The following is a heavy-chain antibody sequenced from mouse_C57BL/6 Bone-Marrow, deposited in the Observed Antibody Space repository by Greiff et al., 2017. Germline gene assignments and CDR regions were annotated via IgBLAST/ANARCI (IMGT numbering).Heavy chain of an antibody. Sequence: QVQLQQSGAELMKPGASVKFSCKATGYTFTGYWIEWVKQRPGHGLEWIGEILPGSGSTKYNDKFKGKATFTAATSSNTAYMQLSSLTTEDSAIYNCASWVDGIDYWGQGTSVTVSS. V-gene: IGHV1-9*01. CDR1: GYTFTGYW. CDR3: ASWVDGIDY. CDR2: ILPGSGST. J-gene: IGHJ4*01.